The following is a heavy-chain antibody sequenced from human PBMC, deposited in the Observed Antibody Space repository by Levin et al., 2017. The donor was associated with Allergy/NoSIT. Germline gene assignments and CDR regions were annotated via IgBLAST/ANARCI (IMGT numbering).Heavy chain of an antibody. V-gene: IGHV3-30*18. CDR1: GFPFRSFG. Sequence: PGGSLRLSCAASGFPFRSFGMHWIRQAPGKGLEWVAFISYDGSSKFYADSVKGRFTVSRDNPKNTVYVEMNSLRLEDTALYYCAKELSSGSYILHAFNVWGQGTMVTVSS. D-gene: IGHD1-26*01. CDR3: AKELSSGSYILHAFNV. J-gene: IGHJ3*01. CDR2: ISYDGSSK.